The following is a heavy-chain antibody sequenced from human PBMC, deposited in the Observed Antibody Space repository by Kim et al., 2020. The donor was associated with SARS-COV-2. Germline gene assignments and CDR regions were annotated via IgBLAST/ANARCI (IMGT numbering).Heavy chain of an antibody. V-gene: IGHV6-1*01. Sequence: SQTLSLTCVISGDSLSSNTVAWSWIRQSPSSGLEWLGRTYYRSKWSSDYAVSVKSRIINNADPSKNQFSLHLNSVTPDDTATYYCVRYSGWYYFDYWGQGTLVIVSS. CDR3: VRYSGWYYFDY. CDR1: GDSLSSNTVA. CDR2: TYYRSKWSS. D-gene: IGHD6-19*01. J-gene: IGHJ4*02.